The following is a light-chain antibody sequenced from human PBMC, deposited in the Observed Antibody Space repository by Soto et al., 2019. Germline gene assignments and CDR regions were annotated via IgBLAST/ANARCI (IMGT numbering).Light chain of an antibody. CDR3: QQSYSTPYT. CDR2: AAS. Sequence: DIQMTQSPSSLSASVGDRVTITCRASQSINSYLNWYQHKPGKAPKVLIYAASSLQSGVPSRFGGSGSGTDFTLTISSLQPEDFATYFCQQSYSTPYTFGQGTKLEIK. J-gene: IGKJ2*01. V-gene: IGKV1-39*01. CDR1: QSINSY.